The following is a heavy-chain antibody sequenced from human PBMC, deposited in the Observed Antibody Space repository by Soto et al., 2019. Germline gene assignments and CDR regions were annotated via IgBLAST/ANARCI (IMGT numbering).Heavy chain of an antibody. CDR2: IIPIFGTA. Sequence: SVKVSCKASGGTFSSYAISWVRQAPGQGLEWMGGIIPIFGTANYAQKFQGRVTVTADKSTSTAYMELSSLRSEDTAVYYCARGIAASYYYYGMDVWGQGTTVTVSS. V-gene: IGHV1-69*06. D-gene: IGHD6-13*01. CDR3: ARGIAASYYYYGMDV. CDR1: GGTFSSYA. J-gene: IGHJ6*02.